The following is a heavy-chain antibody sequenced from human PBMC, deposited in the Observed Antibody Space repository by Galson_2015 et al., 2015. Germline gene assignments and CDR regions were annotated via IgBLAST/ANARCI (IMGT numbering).Heavy chain of an antibody. D-gene: IGHD3-22*01. Sequence: TLSLTCTVSGGSISSGGYYWSWIRQHPGKGLEWIGYIYYSGSTYYNPSLKSRVTISVDTSKNQFSLKLSSVTAADTAVYYCAREKMSGYYYYFDYWGQGTLVTVSS. CDR1: GGSISSGGYY. CDR2: IYYSGST. J-gene: IGHJ4*02. V-gene: IGHV4-31*03. CDR3: AREKMSGYYYYFDY.